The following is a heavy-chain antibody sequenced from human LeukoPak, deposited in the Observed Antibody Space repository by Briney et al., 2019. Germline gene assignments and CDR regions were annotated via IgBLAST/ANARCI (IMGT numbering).Heavy chain of an antibody. CDR3: AKASGSPYYFDY. J-gene: IGHJ4*02. D-gene: IGHD3-10*01. Sequence: GGSLRLSCAASGLTFSNFAMSWVRQAPAKGLECVSLISANGGATYYADSVKGRFAISQANSRSTLYLQMNSLRADDTAVYYSAKASGSPYYFDYWGQGTLVTVSS. CDR2: ISANGGAT. V-gene: IGHV3-23*01. CDR1: GLTFSNFA.